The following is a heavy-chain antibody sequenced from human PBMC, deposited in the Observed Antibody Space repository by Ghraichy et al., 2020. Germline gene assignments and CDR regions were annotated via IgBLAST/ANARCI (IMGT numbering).Heavy chain of an antibody. V-gene: IGHV3-23*01. J-gene: IGHJ3*02. CDR2: ISGSGGST. D-gene: IGHD3-3*01. Sequence: GGSLRLSCAASGFTFSSYAMSWVRQAPGKGLEWVSAISGSGGSTYYADSVKGRFTISRDNSKNTLYLQMNSLRAEDTAVYYCAKVTIFGVVRTHAFDIWGQGTMVTVSS. CDR1: GFTFSSYA. CDR3: AKVTIFGVVRTHAFDI.